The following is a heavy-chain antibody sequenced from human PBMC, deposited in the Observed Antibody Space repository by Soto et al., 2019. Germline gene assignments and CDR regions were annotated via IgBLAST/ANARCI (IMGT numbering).Heavy chain of an antibody. Sequence: EVQLVESGGGLVKPGGSLRLSCAAAGFTFSNFRMNWVRQAPGKWLEWVSFISTTGTYVYYAASVKGRFTISRDNAKNSLYLQVGSLRAEDTAVYYCAIVNGAVTGYGDYVFRSPSLDYWGQGTLVSVSS. D-gene: IGHD4-17*01. V-gene: IGHV3-21*01. J-gene: IGHJ4*02. CDR2: ISTTGTYV. CDR1: GFTFSNFR. CDR3: AIVNGAVTGYGDYVFRSPSLDY.